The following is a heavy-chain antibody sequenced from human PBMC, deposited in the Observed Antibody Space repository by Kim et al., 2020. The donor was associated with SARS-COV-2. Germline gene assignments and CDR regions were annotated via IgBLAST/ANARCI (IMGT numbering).Heavy chain of an antibody. CDR3: ARHGAVAGGADY. D-gene: IGHD6-19*01. J-gene: IGHJ4*02. V-gene: IGHV5-51*01. Sequence: RHSPAFQGQVTISADKSISTAYLQWSSLKASDTAMYYCARHGAVAGGADYWGQGTLVTVSS.